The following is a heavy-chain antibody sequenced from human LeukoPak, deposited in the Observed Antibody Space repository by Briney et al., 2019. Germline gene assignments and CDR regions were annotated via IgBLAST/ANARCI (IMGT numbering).Heavy chain of an antibody. Sequence: GGSQRLSCEASGFSFSSSWMHWVRQAPGKGLVWVSRINKDGRTINYADSVKGRFTISRDNAKNTLYLQMNSLRAEDTAVYYCARGWTGYYAIDNWGQGTLVTVSS. CDR1: GFSFSSSW. J-gene: IGHJ4*02. D-gene: IGHD3/OR15-3a*01. CDR2: INKDGRTI. CDR3: ARGWTGYYAIDN. V-gene: IGHV3-74*01.